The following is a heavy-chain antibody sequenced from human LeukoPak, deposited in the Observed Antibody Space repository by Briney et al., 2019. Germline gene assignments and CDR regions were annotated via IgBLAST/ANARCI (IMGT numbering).Heavy chain of an antibody. D-gene: IGHD1-26*01. CDR1: GFTLSSYE. V-gene: IGHV3-23*01. Sequence: GGSLRLSCTVSGFTLSSYEMSWIRQAPGKGPEWVSSIEYSGGSAYYADSVKGRFTISRDDSKNTLYLQMNSLRAEDTAIYYCAKDWDWELLIFDYWGQGTLVTVSS. CDR2: IEYSGGSA. J-gene: IGHJ4*02. CDR3: AKDWDWELLIFDY.